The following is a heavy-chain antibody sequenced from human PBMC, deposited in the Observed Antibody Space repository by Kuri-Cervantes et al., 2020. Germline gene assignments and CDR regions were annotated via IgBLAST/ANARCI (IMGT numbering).Heavy chain of an antibody. CDR2: IIPIFGTA. Sequence: SVKVSCKASGYTFTDYCFHWVRQAPGQGLEWMGGIIPIFGTANYAQKFQGRVTITTDESTSTAYMELSSLRSEDTAVYYCARVVDTAMVGYMDVWGKGTTVTVSS. D-gene: IGHD5-18*01. CDR1: GYTFTDYC. CDR3: ARVVDTAMVGYMDV. V-gene: IGHV1-69*05. J-gene: IGHJ6*03.